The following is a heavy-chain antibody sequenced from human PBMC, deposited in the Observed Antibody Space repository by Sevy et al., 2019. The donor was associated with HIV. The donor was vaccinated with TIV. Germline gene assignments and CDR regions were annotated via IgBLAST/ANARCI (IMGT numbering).Heavy chain of an antibody. D-gene: IGHD2-8*01. CDR3: ARVHLRYCTNGVCYLGY. Sequence: ASVKVSCKASGYTFTGYYMHWVRQAPGQGLEWMGWINPNSGGTNDAQKFQGRVTMTRDTSISTAYMELSRLRSDDTAVYYCARVHLRYCTNGVCYLGYWGQGTLVTVSS. CDR1: GYTFTGYY. CDR2: INPNSGGT. V-gene: IGHV1-2*02. J-gene: IGHJ4*02.